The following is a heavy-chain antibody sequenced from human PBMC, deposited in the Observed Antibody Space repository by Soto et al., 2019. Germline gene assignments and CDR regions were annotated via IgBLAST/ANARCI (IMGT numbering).Heavy chain of an antibody. V-gene: IGHV4-31*03. CDR1: GGSIRSGGYY. Sequence: QVQLQESGPGLVKPSQTLSLTCTVSGGSIRSGGYYWSWIRQHPGKGLEWIGYIYYSGNTYYNPSLKSRVTISVDTSKNQFSLKLSSVTAADTAVYYCARDRNSNYYYYYGMDVWGQGPRSPSP. J-gene: IGHJ6*02. D-gene: IGHD2-21*01. CDR3: ARDRNSNYYYYYGMDV. CDR2: IYYSGNT.